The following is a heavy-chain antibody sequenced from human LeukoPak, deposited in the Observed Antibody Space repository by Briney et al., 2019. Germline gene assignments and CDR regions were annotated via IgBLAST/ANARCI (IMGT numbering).Heavy chain of an antibody. Sequence: SETLSLTCTVPGGSISSYYWSWIRQPAGKGLEWIGRIYTSGSTNYNPPLKSRVTMSVDTSKNQFSLKLSSVTAADTAVYYCARVVSGGPSTYYYYMDVWGKGTTVTVSS. CDR1: GGSISSYY. J-gene: IGHJ6*03. D-gene: IGHD1-26*01. CDR2: IYTSGST. CDR3: ARVVSGGPSTYYYYMDV. V-gene: IGHV4-4*07.